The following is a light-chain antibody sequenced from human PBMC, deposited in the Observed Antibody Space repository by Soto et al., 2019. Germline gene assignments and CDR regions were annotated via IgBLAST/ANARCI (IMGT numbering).Light chain of an antibody. CDR3: QQYNNWPPIT. Sequence: ETILAQSPATLSLSAGERATLSCRASKSVSTNLAWYQQKPGQAPRLLISGATIRATGTPERFSGSGSGTEFTLTISSLQSEDFAIYYCQQYNNWPPITFGQGTRLEMK. CDR1: KSVSTN. V-gene: IGKV3-15*01. J-gene: IGKJ5*01. CDR2: GAT.